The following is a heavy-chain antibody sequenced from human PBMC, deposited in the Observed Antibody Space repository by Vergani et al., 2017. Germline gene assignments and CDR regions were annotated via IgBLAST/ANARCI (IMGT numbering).Heavy chain of an antibody. CDR1: GFNFSDYY. CDR3: ARERWLQTPPQRRYGLDV. CDR2: INTRGSTI. D-gene: IGHD5-24*01. V-gene: IGHV3-11*01. Sequence: QVQLVESGGGLVKPGGSLRLSCAASGFNFSDYYMSWVRQAPGKGLEWVSYINTRGSTIYYADSVKGRFTISRDNAKNSLFLQMNRLTAEDTAVYFCARERWLQTPPQRRYGLDVWGQGTTVTVFS. J-gene: IGHJ6*02.